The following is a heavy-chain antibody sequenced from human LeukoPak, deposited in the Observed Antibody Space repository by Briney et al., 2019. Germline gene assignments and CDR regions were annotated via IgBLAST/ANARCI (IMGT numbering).Heavy chain of an antibody. V-gene: IGHV3-48*03. Sequence: GGSLRLSCAASGFTFSSYEMNWVRQAPGKGLEWVSYISTSGSTIYYADSVKGRFTISRDNAKKSLYLQMNSLRAEDTAVYYCASKYSSSWDGDYWGQGTLVTVSS. CDR1: GFTFSSYE. CDR2: ISTSGSTI. J-gene: IGHJ4*02. CDR3: ASKYSSSWDGDY. D-gene: IGHD6-13*01.